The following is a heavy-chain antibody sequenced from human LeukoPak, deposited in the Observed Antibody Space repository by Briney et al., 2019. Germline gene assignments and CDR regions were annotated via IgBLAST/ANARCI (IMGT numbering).Heavy chain of an antibody. V-gene: IGHV3-23*01. Sequence: GGSLRLSCAGSGFTFSSYAMSWVRQAPGKGLEWVSGISGSGGTTNNADSLKGRFTISRDNSRNTLYLQMNSLRAEDTAVYYCAKSAGLLWFSGSRKNWFDPWGQGTLVTVSS. CDR3: AKSAGLLWFSGSRKNWFDP. CDR2: ISGSGGTT. J-gene: IGHJ5*02. CDR1: GFTFSSYA. D-gene: IGHD3-10*01.